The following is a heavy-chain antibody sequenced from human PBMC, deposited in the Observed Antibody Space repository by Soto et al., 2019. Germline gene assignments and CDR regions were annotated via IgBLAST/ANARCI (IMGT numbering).Heavy chain of an antibody. J-gene: IGHJ6*02. Sequence: SETLSPTCTVSGGSISSSRYSWGGIRQPPWKGLEWIWSIYYSGSTYYNPSLKSRVTISVDTSKNQFSLKLSSVTAADTAVYYCARHPYLIVATIDYYYYGMDVWGQGTTVTVS. CDR1: GGSISSSRYS. V-gene: IGHV4-39*01. CDR3: ARHPYLIVATIDYYYYGMDV. D-gene: IGHD5-12*01. CDR2: IYYSGST.